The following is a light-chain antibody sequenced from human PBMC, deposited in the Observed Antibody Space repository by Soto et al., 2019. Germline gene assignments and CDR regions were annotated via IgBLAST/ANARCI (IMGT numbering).Light chain of an antibody. Sequence: AIQMTQSPSSLSASVGDRVTITCRASQGIRNDLGCYQQKPGKAPKLLIYAASSLQSGVPSRFSGSGSGTDFTLNISSLQPEDFATYYCLQDYNYPWTFGQGTKVEIK. V-gene: IGKV1-6*01. CDR3: LQDYNYPWT. CDR1: QGIRND. CDR2: AAS. J-gene: IGKJ1*01.